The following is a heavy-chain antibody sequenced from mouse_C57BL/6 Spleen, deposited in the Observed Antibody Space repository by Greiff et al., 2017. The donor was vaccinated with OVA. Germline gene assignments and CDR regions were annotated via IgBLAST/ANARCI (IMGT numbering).Heavy chain of an antibody. J-gene: IGHJ2*01. CDR1: GYTFTDYY. D-gene: IGHD2-4*01. Sequence: VQLKQSGPVLVKPGASVKMSCKASGYTFTDYYMNWVKQSHGKSLEWIGVINPYNGGTSYNQKFKGKATLTVDKSSSTAYMELNSLTSEDSAVYYCARDYEGDYWGQGTTLTVSS. CDR3: ARDYEGDY. CDR2: INPYNGGT. V-gene: IGHV1-19*01.